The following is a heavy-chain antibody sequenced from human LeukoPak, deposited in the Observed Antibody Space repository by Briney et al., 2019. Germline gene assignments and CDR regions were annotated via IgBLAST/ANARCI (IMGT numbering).Heavy chain of an antibody. CDR1: GGTFSSYA. Sequence: ASVKVSCKASGGTFSSYAISWVRQAPGQGLEWMGGIIPILGTANYAQKFQARVTITADESTITAYMELSSLRSEDTAVYYCARDWNCGGDCFAFDIWGQGTMVTVSS. J-gene: IGHJ3*02. V-gene: IGHV1-69*13. D-gene: IGHD2-21*02. CDR2: IIPILGTA. CDR3: ARDWNCGGDCFAFDI.